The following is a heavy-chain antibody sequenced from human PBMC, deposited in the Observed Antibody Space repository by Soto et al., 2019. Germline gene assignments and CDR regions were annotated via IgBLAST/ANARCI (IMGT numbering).Heavy chain of an antibody. D-gene: IGHD3-22*01. J-gene: IGHJ4*02. CDR2: ISWDGTST. CDR3: AKDIVGKTATPCFDY. V-gene: IGHV3-43*01. Sequence: EVHLVESGGVVVQPGGSLRLSCAASGFTFDDYTMHWVRQAPGKGLEWVSLISWDGTSTYYADSVKGRFTISRDSSKNSLQLQMNSLRTEDTALYYCAKDIVGKTATPCFDYWGQGSLVTVSS. CDR1: GFTFDDYT.